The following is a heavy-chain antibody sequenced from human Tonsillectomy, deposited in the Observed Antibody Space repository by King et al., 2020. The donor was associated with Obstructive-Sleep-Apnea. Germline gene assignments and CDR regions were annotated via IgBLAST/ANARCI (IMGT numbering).Heavy chain of an antibody. CDR3: ARHALEYYGSGSPFDY. CDR2: IYYSGST. V-gene: IGHV4-39*01. CDR1: GGSISSSSYY. J-gene: IGHJ4*02. Sequence: LQLQESGPGLVKSSETLSLTCTVSGGSISSSSYYWGWIRQPPGKGLEWIGSIYYSGSTYYNPSLKSRVTISVDTSTNQFSLKLSSVPAADTAVYYCARHALEYYGSGSPFDYWGQGTLVTVSS. D-gene: IGHD3-10*01.